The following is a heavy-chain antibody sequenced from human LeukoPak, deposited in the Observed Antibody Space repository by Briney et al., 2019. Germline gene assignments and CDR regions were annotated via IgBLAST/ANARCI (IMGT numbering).Heavy chain of an antibody. CDR3: TRVVLWTTGRDWFDP. J-gene: IGHJ5*02. CDR2: IRSKAYGGTT. Sequence: GGSLRPSCTASGFTFGDYAMSWVRQAPGKGLEWVGFIRSKAYGGTTEYAASVKGRFTISRDDSKSIAYLQMNSLKTEDTAVYYCTRVVLWTTGRDWFDPWGQGTLVTVSS. D-gene: IGHD2/OR15-2a*01. V-gene: IGHV3-49*04. CDR1: GFTFGDYA.